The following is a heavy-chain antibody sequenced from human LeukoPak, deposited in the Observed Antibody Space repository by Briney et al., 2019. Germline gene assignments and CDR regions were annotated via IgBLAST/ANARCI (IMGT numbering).Heavy chain of an antibody. D-gene: IGHD3-16*02. V-gene: IGHV4-34*01. Sequence: PSETLSLTCAVYGGSFSGYYWSWIRQPPGKGLEWIGEINHSGSTNYNPSLKSRVTISVDTSKNQFSLKLSSVTAADTAVYYCARVGYDYVWGSYRLLDYWGQGTPVTVSS. CDR2: INHSGST. J-gene: IGHJ4*02. CDR3: ARVGYDYVWGSYRLLDY. CDR1: GGSFSGYY.